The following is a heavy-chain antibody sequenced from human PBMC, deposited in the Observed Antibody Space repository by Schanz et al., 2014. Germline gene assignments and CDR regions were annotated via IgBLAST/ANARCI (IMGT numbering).Heavy chain of an antibody. CDR1: GFTFSSYS. Sequence: EVQLVESGGGLVKPGGSLRLSCAASGFTFSSYSMNWVRQAPGKGLEWVSSISRSSSYIYYADSVKARFTISINNAKNSLYLQINSLRAVDTAVYYCARKEGYYRARAGTNHDYYGMDVWGQGTTVTVSS. CDR2: ISRSSSYI. V-gene: IGHV3-21*01. D-gene: IGHD3-10*01. CDR3: ARKEGYYRARAGTNHDYYGMDV. J-gene: IGHJ6*02.